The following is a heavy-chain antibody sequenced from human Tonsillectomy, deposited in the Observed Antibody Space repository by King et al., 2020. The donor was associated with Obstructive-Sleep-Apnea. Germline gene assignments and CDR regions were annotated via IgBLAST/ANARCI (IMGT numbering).Heavy chain of an antibody. Sequence: QLQESGPGLVKPSETLSLTCTVSGYSISSGYYWGWIRQPPGKGLEWIGRIYHSGSTYYNPSLKSRVTISVDTSKNQFSLKLSSVTAADTAVYYCARGSSSSSGYFDYWGQGTLVTVSS. CDR2: IYHSGST. CDR3: ARGSSSSSGYFDY. V-gene: IGHV4-38-2*02. D-gene: IGHD6-6*01. CDR1: GYSISSGYY. J-gene: IGHJ4*02.